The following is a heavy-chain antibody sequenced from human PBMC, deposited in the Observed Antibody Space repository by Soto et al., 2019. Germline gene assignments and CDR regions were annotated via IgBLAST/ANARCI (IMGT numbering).Heavy chain of an antibody. V-gene: IGHV3-9*01. CDR1: GFTFDDYA. D-gene: IGHD3-9*01. CDR3: AKDTYDTGYYYMDV. CDR2: ISWNSGSI. Sequence: PGGSLRLSCAASGFTFDDYAMHWVRQAPGKGLEWVSGISWNSGSIGYADSVKGRFTISRDNAKNSLYLQMNSLRAEDTALYYCAKDTYDTGYYYMDVWGKGTTVTVSS. J-gene: IGHJ6*03.